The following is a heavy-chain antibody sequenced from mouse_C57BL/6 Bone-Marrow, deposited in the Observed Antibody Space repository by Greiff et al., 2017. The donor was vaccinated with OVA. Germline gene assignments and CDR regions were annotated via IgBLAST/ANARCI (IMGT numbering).Heavy chain of an antibody. CDR3: ARSDYDYDWYFDV. Sequence: VQLQQPGAELVMPGASVKLSCKASGYTFTSYWMHWVKQRPGQGLEWIGEIDPSDSYTNYNQKFKGKSTLTVDKSSSTAYMQLSSLTSEDSAVYFCARSDYDYDWYFDVWGTGTTVTVSS. V-gene: IGHV1-69*01. J-gene: IGHJ1*03. CDR2: IDPSDSYT. D-gene: IGHD2-4*01. CDR1: GYTFTSYW.